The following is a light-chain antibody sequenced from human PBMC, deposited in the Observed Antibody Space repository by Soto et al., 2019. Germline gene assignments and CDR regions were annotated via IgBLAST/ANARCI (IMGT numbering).Light chain of an antibody. CDR2: QAS. V-gene: IGKV1-5*03. Sequence: DIQMTQSPSTLSASVGDRVSITCRASQSISIWLAWYQQKPGKAPKILISQASSLKSGVPSRFSGSGSGTEFTLTISSLQPEDFATYFCQQSNSFSPTFGQGTKVEIK. CDR3: QQSNSFSPT. CDR1: QSISIW. J-gene: IGKJ1*01.